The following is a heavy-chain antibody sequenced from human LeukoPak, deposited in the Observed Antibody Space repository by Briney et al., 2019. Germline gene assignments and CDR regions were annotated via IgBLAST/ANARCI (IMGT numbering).Heavy chain of an antibody. CDR1: GCFISSSYY. D-gene: IGHD6-13*01. CDR2: ISTSGTT. J-gene: IGHJ5*02. V-gene: IGHV4-4*07. CDR3: ARAAYSSSSTYWFDP. Sequence: SETLSLTCTVSGCFISSSYYWSWIRQPAGKGLEWIGRISTSGTTNYNPSLKSRVTISVDTSKNQFSLKLSSVTAADTAVYYCARAAYSSSSTYWFDPWGQGTLVTVSS.